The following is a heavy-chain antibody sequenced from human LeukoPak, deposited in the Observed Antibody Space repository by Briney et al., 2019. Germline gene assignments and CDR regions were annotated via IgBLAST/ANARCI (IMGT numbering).Heavy chain of an antibody. CDR2: INHSGST. D-gene: IGHD6-13*01. Sequence: PSETLSLTCAVYGGSFSGYYWSWIRQPPGKGLEWIGEINHSGSTNYNPSLKSRVTISVDTSKNQFSLKPSSVTAADTAVYYCATTGSSSFNWGQGTLVTVSS. CDR1: GGSFSGYY. J-gene: IGHJ4*02. V-gene: IGHV4-34*01. CDR3: ATTGSSSFN.